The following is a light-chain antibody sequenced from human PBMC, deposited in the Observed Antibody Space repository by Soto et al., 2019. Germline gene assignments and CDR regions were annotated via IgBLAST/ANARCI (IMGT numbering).Light chain of an antibody. CDR3: QQYGSSLIT. CDR2: GAS. Sequence: EIVLTQSPATLSLSPGERATLSCRASQSVSNNYLAWYQQKPGQAPRRLIYGASSRATGIPDRFSGSGSGTDFTLTISRLEPEDFAVYYCQQYGSSLITFGQGTRLEIK. CDR1: QSVSNNY. J-gene: IGKJ5*01. V-gene: IGKV3-20*01.